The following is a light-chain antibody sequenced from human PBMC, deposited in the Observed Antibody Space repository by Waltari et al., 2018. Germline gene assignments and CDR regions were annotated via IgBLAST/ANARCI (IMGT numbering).Light chain of an antibody. CDR1: QTITGSW. J-gene: IGKJ4*01. Sequence: EIVLTQSPGTLSVSPGERVTVSCRASQTITGSWLTWYHQKPGQAPRLLISGASNRAPGIPDRFSGSGSGTDFTLTISRLEPEDSAVYYCQQYDGSVVTFGGGTKVEIK. V-gene: IGKV3-20*01. CDR3: QQYDGSVVT. CDR2: GAS.